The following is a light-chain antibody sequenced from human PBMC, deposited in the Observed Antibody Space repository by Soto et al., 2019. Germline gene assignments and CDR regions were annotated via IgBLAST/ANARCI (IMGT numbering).Light chain of an antibody. CDR2: DAP. J-gene: IGKJ1*01. V-gene: IGKV1-17*01. Sequence: IQVTQSPSSLSASVGHIVSITCRASLDIRHDLDWYQQKPGKGPKRLIYDAPTLQSGVPSRFRGAGSGEEFTLQLHGLXSEDFATYFCLQHKSXPWTLGKGTKVDI. CDR1: LDIRHD. CDR3: LQHKSXPWT.